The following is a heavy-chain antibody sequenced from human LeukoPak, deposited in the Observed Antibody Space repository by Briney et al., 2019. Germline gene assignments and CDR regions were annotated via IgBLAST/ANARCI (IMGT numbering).Heavy chain of an antibody. D-gene: IGHD2-15*01. Sequence: GGSLRLSCAASRLTFRNYAMSWVRQAPGQGLEWGSVICANDGNTYYADAVKGRFTISRDNSKDTLYLQMDSLRAEDTAVYYCAKGSGSSCYSPCDYWGQGILVTVSS. J-gene: IGHJ4*02. V-gene: IGHV3-23*01. CDR1: RLTFRNYA. CDR2: ICANDGNT. CDR3: AKGSGSSCYSPCDY.